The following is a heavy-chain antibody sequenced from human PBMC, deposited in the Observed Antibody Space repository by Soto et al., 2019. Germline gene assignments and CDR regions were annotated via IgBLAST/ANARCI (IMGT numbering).Heavy chain of an antibody. CDR1: GFTFGDYA. V-gene: IGHV3-49*03. CDR2: IRSKAYGGTT. CDR3: TRAYCSSTSCYVRGLYYYYGMDV. D-gene: IGHD2-2*01. Sequence: GGSLRLSCTASGFTFGDYAMSWFRQAPGKGLEWVGFIRSKAYGGTTEYAASVKGRFTISRDDSKSIAYLQMNSLKTEDTAVYYCTRAYCSSTSCYVRGLYYYYGMDVWGQGTTVTVSS. J-gene: IGHJ6*02.